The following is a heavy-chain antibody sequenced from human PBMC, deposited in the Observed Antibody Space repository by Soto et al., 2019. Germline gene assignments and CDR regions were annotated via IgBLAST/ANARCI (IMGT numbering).Heavy chain of an antibody. D-gene: IGHD3-22*01. J-gene: IGHJ6*04. CDR2: ICNSGST. V-gene: IGHV4-59*03. Sequence: QVQLQESGPGLLKPSETLSLTCTVSGGSIRSYCWTWIRQPPGEGLEWIGCICNSGSTNYNPSLRSRVTISVDTPINQFSLQLSSVTVADTAVYYCAGGGSIVVATRRRMDVWGKGTTVTVST. CDR1: GGSIRSYC. CDR3: AGGGSIVVATRRRMDV.